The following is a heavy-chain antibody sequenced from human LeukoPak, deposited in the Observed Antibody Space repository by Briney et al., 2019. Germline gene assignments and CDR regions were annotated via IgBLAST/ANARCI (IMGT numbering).Heavy chain of an antibody. V-gene: IGHV7-4-1*02. Sequence: GASVKVSCKASGYTFTNYAMNWARQAPGQGLQWMGWIDPNTGNPTYAQGFTGRFVFSLDTSVSTTYLQISSLKPEATAVYYCARAYQHLGGLSFPGSWGQGTLVTVSS. D-gene: IGHD3-16*01. CDR1: GYTFTNYA. J-gene: IGHJ5*02. CDR3: ARAYQHLGGLSFPGS. CDR2: IDPNTGNP.